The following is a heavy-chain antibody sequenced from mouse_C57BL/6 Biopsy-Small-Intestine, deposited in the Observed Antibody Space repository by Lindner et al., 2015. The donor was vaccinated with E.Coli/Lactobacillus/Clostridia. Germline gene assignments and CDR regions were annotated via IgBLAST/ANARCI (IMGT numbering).Heavy chain of an antibody. J-gene: IGHJ3*01. CDR3: ARREGMKPSWFAY. Sequence: VQLQESGPELVKPGASVKISCKASGYSFTGYYMNWVKQSPEKSLEWIGEINPSTGGTTYNQKFKAKATLTVDKSSSTAYMQLKSLTSEDSAVYYCARREGMKPSWFAYWAKGLWSLSLQ. V-gene: IGHV1-42*01. CDR2: INPSTGGT. CDR1: GYSFTGYY.